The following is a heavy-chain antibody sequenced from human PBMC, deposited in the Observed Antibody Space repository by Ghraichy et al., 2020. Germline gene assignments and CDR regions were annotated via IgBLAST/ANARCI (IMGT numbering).Heavy chain of an antibody. CDR2: IIPILGIA. Sequence: SVKVSCKASGGTFSSYAISWVRQAPGQGLEWMGRIIPILGIANYAQKFQGRVTITADKSTSTAYMELSSLRSEDTAVYYCARGAAAAGTPDFDYWGQGTLVTVSS. D-gene: IGHD6-13*01. CDR1: GGTFSSYA. J-gene: IGHJ4*02. V-gene: IGHV1-69*04. CDR3: ARGAAAAGTPDFDY.